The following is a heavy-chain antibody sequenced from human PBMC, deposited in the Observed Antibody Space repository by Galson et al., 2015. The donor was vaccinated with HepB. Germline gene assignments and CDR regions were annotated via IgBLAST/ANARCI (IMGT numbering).Heavy chain of an antibody. V-gene: IGHV1-69*01. CDR1: GGTFSSYA. CDR2: IIPIFGTA. Sequence: SGGTFSSYAISWVRQAPGQGLERMGGIIPIFGTANYAQKFQGRVTITADESTSTAYMELSSLRSEDTAVYYCARVGDPYCSSTSCPLDYWGQGTLVTVSS. CDR3: ARVGDPYCSSTSCPLDY. D-gene: IGHD2-2*01. J-gene: IGHJ4*02.